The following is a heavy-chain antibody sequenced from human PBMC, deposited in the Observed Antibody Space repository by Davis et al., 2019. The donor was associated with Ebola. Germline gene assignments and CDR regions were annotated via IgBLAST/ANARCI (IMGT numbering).Heavy chain of an antibody. CDR2: NSAYNGNT. J-gene: IGHJ5*02. D-gene: IGHD6-6*01. CDR1: GGTFSSYA. Sequence: ASVKVSCKASGGTFSSYAISWVRQAPGQGLEWMGWNSAYNGNTNYAQNLRGRVTMTTDTSTSTAYMELRSPRSDDTAVYYCARDGHSSSSWWFDPWGQGTLVTVSS. CDR3: ARDGHSSSSWWFDP. V-gene: IGHV1-18*01.